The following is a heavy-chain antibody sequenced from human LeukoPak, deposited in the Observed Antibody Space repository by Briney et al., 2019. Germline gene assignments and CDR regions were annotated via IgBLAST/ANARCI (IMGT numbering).Heavy chain of an antibody. CDR3: ARNLYDYVWGSYRQGGNFDY. Sequence: SETLSLTCAVYGVSFSGHYWSWIRQTPGRGLEWIGEISHSGSTNYHPSLKSRVTMSLDTSKTEFSLKLSSVTAADTAVYYCARNLYDYVWGSYRQGGNFDYWGQGTLVTVSS. D-gene: IGHD3-16*02. CDR2: ISHSGST. J-gene: IGHJ4*02. CDR1: GVSFSGHY. V-gene: IGHV4-34*01.